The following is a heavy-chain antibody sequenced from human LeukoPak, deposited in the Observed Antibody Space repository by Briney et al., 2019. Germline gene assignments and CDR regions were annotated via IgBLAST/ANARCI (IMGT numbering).Heavy chain of an antibody. Sequence: SGTLSLTCAVSGDSIRRGWWWSWVRQPPGTGLEWIAEIYHSGSTNYNPSLKSRVTISVDKSKNQFSLKLNSVTAADTAVYYWARDDLGDKALDYWGQGTLVTVSS. CDR1: GDSIRRGWW. V-gene: IGHV4-4*02. CDR2: IYHSGST. J-gene: IGHJ4*02. CDR3: ARDDLGDKALDY. D-gene: IGHD4-17*01.